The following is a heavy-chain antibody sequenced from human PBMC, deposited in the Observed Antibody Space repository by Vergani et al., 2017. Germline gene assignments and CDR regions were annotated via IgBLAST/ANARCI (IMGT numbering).Heavy chain of an antibody. CDR2: IYYSGST. D-gene: IGHD3-3*01. V-gene: IGHV4-59*01. Sequence: QVQLQESGPGLVKPSETLSLTCTVSGGSISSYYWSWIRQPPGKGLEWIGYIYYSGSTNYNPSLKSRVTISLDTSKNQFSLKLSPVTAADTAVYYCARSTTYYDFWSGRRSPNWFDPWGQGTLVTVSS. CDR3: ARSTTYYDFWSGRRSPNWFDP. J-gene: IGHJ5*02. CDR1: GGSISSYY.